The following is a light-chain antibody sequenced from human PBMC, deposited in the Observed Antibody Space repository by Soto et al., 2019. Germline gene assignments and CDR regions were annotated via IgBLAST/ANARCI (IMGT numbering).Light chain of an antibody. V-gene: IGKV1-5*03. J-gene: IGKJ1*01. CDR1: QSISSW. Sequence: DIQMTQSPSPLSPSVGDSVTITCRASQSISSWLAWYQQKPGKAPKLLIYKASSLESGVPSRFSGSGSGTEFTLTVSSLQPDDFATYYCQQYNSYSRTFGQGTKVDIK. CDR3: QQYNSYSRT. CDR2: KAS.